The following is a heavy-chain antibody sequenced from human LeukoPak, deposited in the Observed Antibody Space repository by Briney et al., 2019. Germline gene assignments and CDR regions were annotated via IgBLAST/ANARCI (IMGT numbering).Heavy chain of an antibody. J-gene: IGHJ5*02. D-gene: IGHD4-11*01. CDR1: GYTFTSYG. CDR3: ARTYSNYVLGFDP. Sequence: ASVKVSCKASGYTFTSYGISWVRQAPGQGLEWMGIINPSGGSTSYAQKFQGRVTMTRDTSTSTVYMELSSLRSEDTAVYYCARTYSNYVLGFDPWGQGTLVTVSS. V-gene: IGHV1-46*01. CDR2: INPSGGST.